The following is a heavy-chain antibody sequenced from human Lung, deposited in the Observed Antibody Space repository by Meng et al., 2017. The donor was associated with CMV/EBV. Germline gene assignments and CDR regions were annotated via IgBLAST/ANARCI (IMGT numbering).Heavy chain of an antibody. CDR1: GLTFSSYD. D-gene: IGHD2-2*01. CDR2: ITSDGNDK. V-gene: IGHV3-30*02. J-gene: IGHJ4*02. Sequence: GESLKISCVVSGLTFSSYDIHWVRQAPGKGLEWVALITSDGNDKYYADSVKGRFTISRDNSKNTLYLQMRSLGGDDTAVYYCAGQYSTTYSFYFDYWGQGTLVTVSS. CDR3: AGQYSTTYSFYFDY.